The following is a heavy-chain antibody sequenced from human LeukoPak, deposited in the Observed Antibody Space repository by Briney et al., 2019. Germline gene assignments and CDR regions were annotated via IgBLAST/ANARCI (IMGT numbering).Heavy chain of an antibody. Sequence: SQTLSLTCTVSGGFISSGGYYWSWIRQHPGKGLEWIGYIYYSGSTYYNPSLKSRVTISVDTSKNQFSLKLSSVTAADTAVYYCARVSAVVTQAFDYWGQGTLVTVSS. D-gene: IGHD4-23*01. CDR1: GGFISSGGYY. CDR2: IYYSGST. J-gene: IGHJ4*02. V-gene: IGHV4-31*03. CDR3: ARVSAVVTQAFDY.